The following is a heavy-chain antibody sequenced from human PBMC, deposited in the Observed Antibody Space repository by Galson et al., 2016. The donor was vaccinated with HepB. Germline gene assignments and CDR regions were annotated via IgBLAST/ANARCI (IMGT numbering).Heavy chain of an antibody. CDR3: ARERTGTAYCSSISCPKYFDS. J-gene: IGHJ4*02. V-gene: IGHV3-30-3*01. D-gene: IGHD2-2*01. CDR2: ISSDGTTK. Sequence: SLRLSCAASGFTFSSFPMHWVRQAPGKGLEWVSVISSDGTTKYYADSVKGRFTVSRDNSKNTLFLQMNSLRPEDTTVYYCARERTGTAYCSSISCPKYFDSFGQGPLVTFSS. CDR1: GFTFSSFP.